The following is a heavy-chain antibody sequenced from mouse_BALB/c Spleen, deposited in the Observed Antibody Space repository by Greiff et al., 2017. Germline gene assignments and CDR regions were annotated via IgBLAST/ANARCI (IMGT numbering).Heavy chain of an antibody. D-gene: IGHD5-1*01. CDR2: ISNGGGST. Sequence: DVKLVESGGGLVQPGGSLKLSCAASGFTFSSYTMSWVRQTPEKRLEWVAYISNGGGSTYYPDTVKGRFTISRDNAKNTLYLQMSSLKSEDTAMYYCAREYLDYWGQGTSVTVSS. CDR1: GFTFSSYT. V-gene: IGHV5-12-2*01. CDR3: AREYLDY. J-gene: IGHJ4*01.